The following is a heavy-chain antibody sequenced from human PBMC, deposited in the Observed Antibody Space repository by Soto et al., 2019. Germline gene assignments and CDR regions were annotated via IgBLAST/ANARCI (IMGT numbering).Heavy chain of an antibody. Sequence: QVQLQESGPGLVKPSQTLSLTCTVSGGSIGSGGYYWSWIRQHPGKGLEWIGYIYYSGSTYYNPSLKSRVTISVDTSKNQFSLKLSSVTAADTAVYYCARGRTVVAATPFGYWGQGTLVTVSS. CDR3: ARGRTVVAATPFGY. J-gene: IGHJ4*02. D-gene: IGHD2-15*01. V-gene: IGHV4-31*03. CDR2: IYYSGST. CDR1: GGSIGSGGYY.